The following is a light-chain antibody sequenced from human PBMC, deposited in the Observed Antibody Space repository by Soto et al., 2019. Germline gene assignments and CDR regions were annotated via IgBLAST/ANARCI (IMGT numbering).Light chain of an antibody. CDR3: AAWDDNLNADV. CDR2: SNN. Sequence: QSVLTQPPSASGTPGQRVTISCSGSSSNIGSNTVNWYQQLPGTAPKLLIYSNNQRPSGVPARFSGSKSGTSASLAISGLQSEDEADYYCAAWDDNLNADVFGTGTKLTVL. V-gene: IGLV1-44*01. J-gene: IGLJ1*01. CDR1: SSNIGSNT.